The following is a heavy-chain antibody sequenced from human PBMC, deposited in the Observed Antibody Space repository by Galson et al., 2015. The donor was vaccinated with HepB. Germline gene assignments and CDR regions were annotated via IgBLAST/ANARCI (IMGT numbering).Heavy chain of an antibody. V-gene: IGHV3-23*01. Sequence: SLRLSCAASGFTFSSYSMSWVRQAPGKGLQWVSGISSSGGFTYYAASVKGRFTISRDNSKNTLYLQLNSLRAEDTAVYYCAKDKDYVWGSYRYPDWFDPWGQGTLVTVSS. D-gene: IGHD3-16*02. J-gene: IGHJ5*02. CDR1: GFTFSSYS. CDR3: AKDKDYVWGSYRYPDWFDP. CDR2: ISSSGGFT.